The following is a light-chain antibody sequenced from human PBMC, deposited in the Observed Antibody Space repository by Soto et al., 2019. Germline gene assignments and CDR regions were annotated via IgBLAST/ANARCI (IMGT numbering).Light chain of an antibody. CDR2: GAS. Sequence: ELVLTQSPGTLSLSPGARATLSCRASQSVSSSYLAWYQQKHGQAPRVFIYGASTRATGIPDRFSGSGSGTDLTITISRLEPEDCEVYDGQQQGRSWITFGQGTRLEIK. V-gene: IGKV3-20*01. J-gene: IGKJ5*01. CDR3: QQQGRSWIT. CDR1: QSVSSSY.